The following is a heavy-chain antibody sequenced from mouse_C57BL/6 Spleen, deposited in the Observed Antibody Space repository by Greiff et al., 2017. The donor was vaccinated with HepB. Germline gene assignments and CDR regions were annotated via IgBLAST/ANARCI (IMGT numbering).Heavy chain of an antibody. D-gene: IGHD3-2*02. J-gene: IGHJ3*01. CDR2: ISDGGSYT. CDR1: GFTFSSYA. Sequence: VQRVESGGGLVKPGGSLKLSCAASGFTFSSYAMSWVRQTPEKRLEWVATISDGGSYTYYPDKVKGRFTISRDNAKNILYLQMSHLKSEDTAMYYCARYQGISYWGQGTLVTVSA. V-gene: IGHV5-4*01. CDR3: ARYQGISY.